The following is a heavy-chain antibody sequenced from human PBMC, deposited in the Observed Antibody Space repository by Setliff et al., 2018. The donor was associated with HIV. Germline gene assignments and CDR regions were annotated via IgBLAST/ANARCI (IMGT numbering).Heavy chain of an antibody. V-gene: IGHV4-59*11. J-gene: IGHJ4*02. D-gene: IGHD6-13*01. CDR1: GGSISSHY. CDR2: IYYSGST. CDR3: ARGSGNTWYYYFDS. Sequence: PSETLSLTCTVSGGSISSHYWSWIRQPPGKGLEWIGYIYYSGSTKYNPSLKSRVTMSVDTSKNQFSLKLSSVTAADTAVYYRARGSGNTWYYYFDSWGQGTLVTVSS.